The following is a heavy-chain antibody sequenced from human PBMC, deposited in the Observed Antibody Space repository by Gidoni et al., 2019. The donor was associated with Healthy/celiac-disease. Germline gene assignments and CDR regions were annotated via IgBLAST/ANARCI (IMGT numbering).Heavy chain of an antibody. CDR2: YYSGST. V-gene: IGHV4-39*07. CDR3: ARALTGSNWNQFFDY. Sequence: YYSGSTYYNPSLKSRVTISVDTSKNQFSLKLSSVTAADTAVYYCARALTGSNWNQFFDYWGQGTLVTVSS. D-gene: IGHD1-20*01. J-gene: IGHJ4*02.